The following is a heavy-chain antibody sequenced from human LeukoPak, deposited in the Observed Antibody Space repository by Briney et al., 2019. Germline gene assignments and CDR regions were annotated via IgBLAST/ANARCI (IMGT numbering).Heavy chain of an antibody. Sequence: GESLKISCKGSGYRFTSYWIGWVRQMPGKGLAWMGIIYPGDSDTRYSPSFQGQVTISADKSTNTAYLQWSSLKASDTAMYYCARHYDAVAGTDYWGQGTLVTVSS. J-gene: IGHJ4*02. CDR2: IYPGDSDT. V-gene: IGHV5-51*01. CDR3: ARHYDAVAGTDY. CDR1: GYRFTSYW. D-gene: IGHD6-19*01.